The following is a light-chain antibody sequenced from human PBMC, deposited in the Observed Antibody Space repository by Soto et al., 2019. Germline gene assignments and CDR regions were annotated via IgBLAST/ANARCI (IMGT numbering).Light chain of an antibody. CDR1: QSVRSNY. CDR3: QQYGSSPLT. J-gene: IGKJ4*01. CDR2: DAS. Sequence: EIVLTQSPDTLSLSPWERATLSCRASQSVRSNYLAWYQQKPGQAPRFLIYDASSRATGIPDRFSGSGSGTDFTLTISRLEPEDFAVYYCQQYGSSPLTFGGGTKVHIK. V-gene: IGKV3-20*01.